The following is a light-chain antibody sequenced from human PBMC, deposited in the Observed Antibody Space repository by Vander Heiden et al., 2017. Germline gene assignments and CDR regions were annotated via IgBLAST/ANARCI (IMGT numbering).Light chain of an antibody. V-gene: IGLV1-47*01. CDR2: RNN. J-gene: IGLJ2*01. Sequence: SVLTPPPSASGTPGQGVTTSSSGSSTNIGSNYVYWYQQLPGTAPKLLIYRNNQRPSGVPDRFSGSKSGTSASLAISGLRSEDEADYYCAAWDDSLSGHVVFGGGTKLTVL. CDR1: STNIGSNY. CDR3: AAWDDSLSGHVV.